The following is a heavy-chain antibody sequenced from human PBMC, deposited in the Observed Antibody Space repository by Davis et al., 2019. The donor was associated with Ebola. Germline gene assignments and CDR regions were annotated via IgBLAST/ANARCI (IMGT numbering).Heavy chain of an antibody. Sequence: GGSLRLSCEASGFTFSRYGMHWVRQAPGKGLEWVAFIRSEATSQDYGKSVQGRFFSSRDDSKNTLYLQMNSLRADDTAVYYCAGSWKWVEFYLEYWGQGTLVTVSS. CDR3: AGSWKWVEFYLEY. CDR2: IRSEATSQ. D-gene: IGHD1-26*01. J-gene: IGHJ4*02. CDR1: GFTFSRYG. V-gene: IGHV3-30*02.